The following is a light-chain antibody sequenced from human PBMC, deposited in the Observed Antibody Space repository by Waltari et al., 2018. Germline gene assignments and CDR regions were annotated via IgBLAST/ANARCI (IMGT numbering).Light chain of an antibody. CDR2: YDD. CDR1: SSNIGDSA. V-gene: IGLV1-36*01. J-gene: IGLJ2*01. Sequence: QSALTQPPSVSGAPRQRVTISCSGSSSNIGDSAVTWYQQFPGKSPKLVIYYDDLLPAGVSDRCSGSKSGSSASLAISGLQSEDEALYFCAAWDVSLNALIFGGGTKLTVL. CDR3: AAWDVSLNALI.